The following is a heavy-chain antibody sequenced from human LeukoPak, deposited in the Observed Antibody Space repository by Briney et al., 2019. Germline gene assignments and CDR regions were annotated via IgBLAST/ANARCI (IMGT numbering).Heavy chain of an antibody. D-gene: IGHD2-2*01. CDR2: IYYSGST. CDR3: ARLPLLTYYYYGMDV. J-gene: IGHJ6*02. V-gene: IGHV4-59*08. Sequence: SETLSLTCTVSGGSISSYYWSWIRQPPGKGLEWIGYIYYSGSTNYNPSLKSRVTISVETSKNQFSLKLSSVTAADTAVYYCARLPLLTYYYYGMDVWGQGTTVTVSS. CDR1: GGSISSYY.